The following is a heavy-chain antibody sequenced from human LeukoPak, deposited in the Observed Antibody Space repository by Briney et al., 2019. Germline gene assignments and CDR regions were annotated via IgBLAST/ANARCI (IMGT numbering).Heavy chain of an antibody. CDR2: INSDGSEK. CDR1: GFPFTSHW. D-gene: IGHD1-26*01. Sequence: GGSLRLSCAASGFPFTSHWLSWFRQSPGRGLEWVAHINSDGSEKNYVDSVKGRFTISRDNAKNSLYLQMNSLRAEDTAVYYCARGFGSYDDAFDIWGQGTMVTVSS. J-gene: IGHJ3*02. CDR3: ARGFGSYDDAFDI. V-gene: IGHV3-7*01.